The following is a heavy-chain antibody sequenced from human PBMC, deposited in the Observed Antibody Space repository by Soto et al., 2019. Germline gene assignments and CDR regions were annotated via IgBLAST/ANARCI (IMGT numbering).Heavy chain of an antibody. CDR3: ARTPDI. CDR1: TDSMTNRYYY. V-gene: IGHV4-30-2*01. Sequence: SETLSLTCRVLTDSMTNRYYYWSWIRQQPGKGLERLGYIYYSGSTYYNPSLKSRVTISVDRSKNQFSLKLSSVTAADTAVYYCARTPDIWGQGTMVTVSS. CDR2: IYYSGST. J-gene: IGHJ3*02.